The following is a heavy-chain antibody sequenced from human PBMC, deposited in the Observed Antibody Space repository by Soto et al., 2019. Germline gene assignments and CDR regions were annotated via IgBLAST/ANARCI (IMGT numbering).Heavy chain of an antibody. CDR2: INPMFGTT. V-gene: IGHV1-69*18. J-gene: IGHJ4*02. D-gene: IGHD2-8*02. CDR3: VRVVLSGILLVGVDS. Sequence: QVQLVQSGAEVNKPGSSVKVSCKASAGTFVNYAITWVRQAPGQGLEVMGTINPMFGTTYNAPKFTGRVTITGDESANTAGMEGRSLRSQEPAVNYCVRVVLSGILLVGVDSWGEETLGTVSS. CDR1: AGTFVNYA.